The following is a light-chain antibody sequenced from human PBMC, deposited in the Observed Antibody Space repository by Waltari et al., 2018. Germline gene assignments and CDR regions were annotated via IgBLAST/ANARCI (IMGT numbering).Light chain of an antibody. CDR3: QQRSNWPWT. J-gene: IGKJ1*01. Sequence: EIVLTQSPATLSLSPGERATLSCRASQSVSSYLAWYQQKPGQAPRLLIYDASNRATGIPARFSGSGSGTDFTLTISSLEPEDVAVYYCQQRSNWPWTVGQGTKVEIK. CDR2: DAS. V-gene: IGKV3-11*01. CDR1: QSVSSY.